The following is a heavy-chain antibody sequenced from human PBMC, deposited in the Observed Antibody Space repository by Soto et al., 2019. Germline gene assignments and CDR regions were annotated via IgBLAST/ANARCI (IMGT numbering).Heavy chain of an antibody. D-gene: IGHD3-3*01. CDR1: GFSFSNYN. J-gene: IGHJ4*02. CDR3: ARDFGHGYYLDY. Sequence: QPGGSLRLSXXASGFSFSNYNMNWVRQAPGKGLDCVSYITDSSDTVHYADSVRGRFTISRDNAESSLYLQMNSLRDEDTAVYFCARDFGHGYYLDYWGRGTLVTVSS. CDR2: ITDSSDTV. V-gene: IGHV3-48*02.